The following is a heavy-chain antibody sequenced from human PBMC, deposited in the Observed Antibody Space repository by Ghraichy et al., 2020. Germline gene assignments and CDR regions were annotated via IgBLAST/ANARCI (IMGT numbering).Heavy chain of an antibody. CDR3: AKYDTYYYGSGSYP. D-gene: IGHD3-10*01. J-gene: IGHJ5*02. CDR1: GFTFSSYA. V-gene: IGHV3-23*01. Sequence: GGSLRLSCAASGFTFSSYAMSWVRQAPGKGLEWVSAISGSGGSTYYADSVKGRFTISRDNSKNTLYLQMNSLRAEDTAVYYCAKYDTYYYGSGSYPWGQGTLVTVSS. CDR2: ISGSGGST.